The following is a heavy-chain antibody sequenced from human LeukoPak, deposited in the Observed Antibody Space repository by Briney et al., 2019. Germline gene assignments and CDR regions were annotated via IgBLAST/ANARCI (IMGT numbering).Heavy chain of an antibody. Sequence: GGSLRLSCAASGFTFSSYEMNWVRQAPGKGLEWVSYISSSGSTKYYADSVKGRFTISRDNAKNMVYLQMNSLRAEDTAVYYCARIREEQWLDYWGQGTLVTVSS. CDR3: ARIREEQWLDY. CDR1: GFTFSSYE. V-gene: IGHV3-48*03. D-gene: IGHD6-19*01. CDR2: ISSSGSTK. J-gene: IGHJ4*02.